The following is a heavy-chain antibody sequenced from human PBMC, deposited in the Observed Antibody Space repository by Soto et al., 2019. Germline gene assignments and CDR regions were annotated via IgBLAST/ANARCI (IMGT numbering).Heavy chain of an antibody. CDR2: ISYDGSNK. CDR1: GFTFSSYA. CDR3: ARGPGEMATGKAPYY. J-gene: IGHJ4*02. Sequence: QVQLVESGGGVVQPGRSLRLSCAASGFTFSSYAMHWVRQAPGKGLEWVAVISYDGSNKYYADSVKGRFTISRDNSKNTLYLQMNSLRAEDTAVYYCARGPGEMATGKAPYYWGQGTLVTVSS. V-gene: IGHV3-30-3*01. D-gene: IGHD3-16*01.